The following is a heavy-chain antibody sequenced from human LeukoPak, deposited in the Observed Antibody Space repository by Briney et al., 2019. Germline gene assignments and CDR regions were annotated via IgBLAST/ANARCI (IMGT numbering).Heavy chain of an antibody. CDR3: ARAGQWLTFDY. D-gene: IGHD6-19*01. CDR1: GGSISSYY. V-gene: IGHV4-59*01. CDR2: IYYSGST. Sequence: SETLSLTCTVSGGSISSYYWSWIRQPPGKGLEWIGYIYYSGSTNYNPSLKSRVTIPVDTSKNQFSLKLSSVTAADTAVYYCARAGQWLTFDYWGQGTLVTVSS. J-gene: IGHJ4*02.